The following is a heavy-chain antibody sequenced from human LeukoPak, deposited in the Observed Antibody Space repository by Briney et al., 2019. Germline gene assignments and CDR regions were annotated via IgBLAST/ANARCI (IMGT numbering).Heavy chain of an antibody. CDR3: ATYLRSGPFDS. CDR2: ISSSGSTI. CDR1: GFTFSSYE. J-gene: IGHJ4*02. D-gene: IGHD3-9*01. Sequence: GGSLRLSCAASGFTFSSYEMNWVRQAPGKGLEWVSYISSSGSTIYYADSVKGRFTISRDNAKNSLYLQMNSLRAEDTAVYYCATYLRSGPFDSWGQGILVTVSS. V-gene: IGHV3-48*03.